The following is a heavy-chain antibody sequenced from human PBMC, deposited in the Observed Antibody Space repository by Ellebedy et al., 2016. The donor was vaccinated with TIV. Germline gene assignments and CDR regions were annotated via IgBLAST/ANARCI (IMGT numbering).Heavy chain of an antibody. CDR3: ARGPDFWSGYYDY. J-gene: IGHJ4*02. V-gene: IGHV3-21*01. D-gene: IGHD3-3*01. CDR1: GFTFSSYS. CDR2: ISSSSSYI. Sequence: GGSLRLXXAASGFTFSSYSMNWVRQAPGKGLEWVSSISSSSSYIYYADSVKGRFTISRDNAKNSLYLQMNSLRAEDTAVYYCARGPDFWSGYYDYWGQGTLVTVSS.